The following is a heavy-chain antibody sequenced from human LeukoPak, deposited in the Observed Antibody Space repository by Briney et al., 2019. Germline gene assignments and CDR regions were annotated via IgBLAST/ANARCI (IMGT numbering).Heavy chain of an antibody. D-gene: IGHD1-14*01. V-gene: IGHV4-31*03. CDR3: ASGTVARGYYYMDV. CDR1: GGSISSGGYY. Sequence: SETLSLTCTVSGGSISSGGYYWSWIRQHPGKGLEWIGYIYYSGSTYYNPSLKSRAIISVDTSKNQFSLKLSSVTAADTAVYYCASGTVARGYYYMDVWGRGTTVTVSS. CDR2: IYYSGST. J-gene: IGHJ6*03.